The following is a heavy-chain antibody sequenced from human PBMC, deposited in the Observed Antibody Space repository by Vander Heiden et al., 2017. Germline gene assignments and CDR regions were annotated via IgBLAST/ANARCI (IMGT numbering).Heavy chain of an antibody. V-gene: IGHV4-34*01. CDR2: INHSGST. J-gene: IGHJ4*02. CDR3: ARVPYLDY. D-gene: IGHD2-2*01. Sequence: QVQLPQWGAGLLKPSETLSLTCAVYGGSFSGYSWSWIRQPPGKGLEWIGEINHSGSTNYNPSLKSRVTISVDTSKNQFSLKLSSVTAADTAVYYCARVPYLDYWGQGTLVTVSS. CDR1: GGSFSGYS.